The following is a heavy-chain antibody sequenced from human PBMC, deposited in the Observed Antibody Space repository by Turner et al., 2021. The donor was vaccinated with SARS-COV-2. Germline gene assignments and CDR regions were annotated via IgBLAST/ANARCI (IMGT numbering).Heavy chain of an antibody. D-gene: IGHD3-3*01. CDR1: GYTLTELS. V-gene: IGHV1-24*01. J-gene: IGHJ6*02. CDR2: FDPADVET. Sequence: QVQLVQSGAEVKQPGASVKVSCKVSGYTLTELSMHWVRQAPGKGLEWMGGFDPADVETIYAQKFQGRVTMTEDTSTDTAYMELSSLRSEDTAVYYCATTNAIFGVVTNYSYYYGMDVWGQGTTVTVSS. CDR3: ATTNAIFGVVTNYSYYYGMDV.